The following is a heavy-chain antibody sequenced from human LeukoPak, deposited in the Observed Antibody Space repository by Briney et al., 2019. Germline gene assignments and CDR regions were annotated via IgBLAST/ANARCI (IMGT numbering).Heavy chain of an antibody. D-gene: IGHD3-22*01. J-gene: IGHJ4*02. CDR1: GYTFTSYY. V-gene: IGHV1-46*01. CDR3: ARDLGHYYDSSGYYYDY. Sequence: ASVKVSCKASGYTFTSYYMHWVRQAPGQGLEWMGLINPSGGSTGYAQKFQGRVTMTRDTSTSTVYMELSSLRSEDTAVYYCARDLGHYYDSSGYYYDYWGQGTLVTVSS. CDR2: INPSGGST.